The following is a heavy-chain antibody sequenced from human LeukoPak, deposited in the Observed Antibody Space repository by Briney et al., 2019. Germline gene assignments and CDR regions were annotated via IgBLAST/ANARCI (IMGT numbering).Heavy chain of an antibody. Sequence: GASAKVSCKASGYTFTGYYIHWVRQAPGQGLEWMGWINPDSGGTNYAQIFQGRVTMTRDTSISTAYMELNRLRSDDTAVYYCARVASAVYSDYWGQGTLVTVSS. CDR1: GYTFTGYY. J-gene: IGHJ4*02. CDR3: ARVASAVYSDY. CDR2: INPDSGGT. V-gene: IGHV1-2*02.